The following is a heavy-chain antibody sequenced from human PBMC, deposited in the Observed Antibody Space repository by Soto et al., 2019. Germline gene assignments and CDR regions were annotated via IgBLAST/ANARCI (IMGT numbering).Heavy chain of an antibody. V-gene: IGHV1-3*01. CDR3: ARGKPEGYCSSTSCAPYYYYGMDV. CDR2: INADNGNT. J-gene: IGHJ6*02. Sequence: ASVKVSCKASVYTFTSYAMHWVHQAPGQRLEWMGWINADNGNTKYAQKFQGWVTMTRDTSISTAYMELSRLRSDDTAVYYCARGKPEGYCSSTSCAPYYYYGMDVWGQGTTVTVSS. D-gene: IGHD2-2*01. CDR1: VYTFTSYA.